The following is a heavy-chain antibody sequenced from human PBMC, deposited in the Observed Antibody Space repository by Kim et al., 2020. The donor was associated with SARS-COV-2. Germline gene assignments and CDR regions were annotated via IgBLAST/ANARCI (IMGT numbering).Heavy chain of an antibody. Sequence: GGSLRLSCAASGFTFSSYSMNWVRQAPGKGLEWVSYISSSSSTIYYADSVKGRFTISRDNAKNSLYLQMNSLRAEDTAVYYCARDDEKLELLSDWGQGTLSPSPQ. J-gene: IGHJ4*02. D-gene: IGHD1-7*01. CDR1: GFTFSSYS. V-gene: IGHV3-48*04. CDR2: ISSSSSTI. CDR3: ARDDEKLELLSD.